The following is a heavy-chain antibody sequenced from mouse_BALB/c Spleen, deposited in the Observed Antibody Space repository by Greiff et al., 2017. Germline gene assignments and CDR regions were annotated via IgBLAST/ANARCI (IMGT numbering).Heavy chain of an antibody. CDR3: ARTTATHMDY. V-gene: IGHV1-80*01. Sequence: VQLQQSGAELVRPGSSVKISCKASGYAFSSYWMNWVKQRPGQGLEWIGQIYPGDGDTNYNGKFKGKATLTADKSSSTAYMQLSSLTSEDSAVYFCARTTATHMDYWGQGTSVTVSS. J-gene: IGHJ4*01. CDR2: IYPGDGDT. CDR1: GYAFSSYW. D-gene: IGHD1-2*01.